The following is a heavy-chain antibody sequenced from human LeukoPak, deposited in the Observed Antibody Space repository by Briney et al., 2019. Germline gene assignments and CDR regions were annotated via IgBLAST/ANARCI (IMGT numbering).Heavy chain of an antibody. CDR3: VKRPDYGGNWNHLDS. Sequence: PGGSLRLSCAASGFTFSSYGMSWVRQAPGKGLEWVSAISGDGRDTYYADSVKGRFTISRDNSKNTLHLQMNSLRAEETAVYYCVKRPDYGGNWNHLDSWGQGTLVTVSS. V-gene: IGHV3-23*01. D-gene: IGHD4-23*01. CDR1: GFTFSSYG. CDR2: ISGDGRDT. J-gene: IGHJ4*02.